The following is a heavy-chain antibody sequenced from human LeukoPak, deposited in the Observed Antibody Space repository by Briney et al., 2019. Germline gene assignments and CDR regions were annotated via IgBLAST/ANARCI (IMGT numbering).Heavy chain of an antibody. J-gene: IGHJ4*02. Sequence: SETLSLTCAVSGYSISSGYYWGWIRPPPGKGLEWIGSIYHSGSTYYNPSLKSRVTISVDTSKNQFSLKLSSVTAADTAVYYCARRYPPPTSIAARYYFDYWGQGTLVTVSS. V-gene: IGHV4-38-2*01. CDR1: GYSISSGYY. CDR2: IYHSGST. CDR3: ARRYPPPTSIAARYYFDY. D-gene: IGHD6-6*01.